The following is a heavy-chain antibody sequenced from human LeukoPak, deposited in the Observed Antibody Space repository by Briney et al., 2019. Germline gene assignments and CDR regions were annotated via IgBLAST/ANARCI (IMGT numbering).Heavy chain of an antibody. V-gene: IGHV4-39*07. CDR2: IYYSGST. Sequence: SETLSLTCTVSGGSISSSSYYWGWIRQPPGKGLEWIGSIYYSGSTYYNPSLKSRVTISVDTSKNQFSLKLSSVTAADTAVYYCARDRSVVGVVAATLSGAFDIWGQGTMVTVSS. CDR1: GGSISSSSYY. CDR3: ARDRSVVGVVAATLSGAFDI. D-gene: IGHD2-15*01. J-gene: IGHJ3*02.